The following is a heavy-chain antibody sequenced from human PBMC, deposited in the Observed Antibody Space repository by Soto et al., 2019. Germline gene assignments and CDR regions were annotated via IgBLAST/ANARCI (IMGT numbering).Heavy chain of an antibody. J-gene: IGHJ4*02. CDR3: AREAYGGPFDY. CDR2: IWYNGSSK. V-gene: IGHV3-33*08. Sequence: GGSLRLSCAASGFTFSSYSMNWVRQAPGKGLEWVSVIWYNGSSKYYADSVKGRFTISRDNSKNTLYLQMDSLRAEDTAVYYCAREAYGGPFDYWGQGTLVTVSS. D-gene: IGHD4-17*01. CDR1: GFTFSSYS.